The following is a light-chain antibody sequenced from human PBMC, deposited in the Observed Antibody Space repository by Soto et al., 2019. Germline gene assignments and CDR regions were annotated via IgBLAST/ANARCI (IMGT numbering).Light chain of an antibody. CDR3: SSYTSSTPVV. Sequence: QSALTQPASVSGSPGQSITISCTGTSSDVGAYNYVSWYQQHTGKAPKLMIYDVSNRPSGVSNRFSGSKSGNAASLTISGLQAEDEADYYCSSYTSSTPVVFGGWTKLTVL. J-gene: IGLJ2*01. CDR2: DVS. CDR1: SSDVGAYNY. V-gene: IGLV2-14*01.